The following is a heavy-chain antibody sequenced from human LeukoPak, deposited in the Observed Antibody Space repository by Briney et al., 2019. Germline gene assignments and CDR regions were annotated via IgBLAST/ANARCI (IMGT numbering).Heavy chain of an antibody. CDR2: INPNGGGT. CDR3: ARATRFSGSYHN. D-gene: IGHD1-26*01. CDR1: GYTFTGYY. V-gene: IGHV1-2*02. Sequence: GASVKVSCKASGYTFTGYYMHWVRQAPGQGLEWMGWINPNGGGTNYAQKLQGRVTMTTDTSTSTAYMELRSLRSDDTAVYYCARATRFSGSYHNWGQGTLVTVSS. J-gene: IGHJ4*02.